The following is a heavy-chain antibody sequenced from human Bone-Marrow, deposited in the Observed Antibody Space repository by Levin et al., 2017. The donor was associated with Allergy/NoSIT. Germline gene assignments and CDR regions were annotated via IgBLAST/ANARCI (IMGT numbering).Heavy chain of an antibody. D-gene: IGHD2-15*01. CDR2: IYWDDET. CDR3: ARRRGSDGSTYFDY. J-gene: IGHJ4*02. V-gene: IGHV2-5*02. CDR1: GFPLSTPGLG. Sequence: ESGPTLVKPTQTLALTCSFSGFPLSTPGLGMGWIRQPPGKALEWLALIYWDDETRYSPSLKNRLTITRDTSKTQVVLIMTNMDPADTATYYCARRRGSDGSTYFDYWGQGTLVTVSS.